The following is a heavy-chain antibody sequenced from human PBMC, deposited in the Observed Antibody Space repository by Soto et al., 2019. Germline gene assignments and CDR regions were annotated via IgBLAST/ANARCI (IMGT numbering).Heavy chain of an antibody. J-gene: IGHJ4*02. CDR3: ASGRDTAMVHFDF. Sequence: ASLKRSCKGSGWTFSTYTVSWVRQAPGQGLEWMGGITPIFERAKYAHKFQGTVTITADESTSTAYMELSSLRSEDAAVYYCASGRDTAMVHFDFWGQGTQVTVSS. CDR2: ITPIFERA. D-gene: IGHD5-18*01. V-gene: IGHV1-69*13. CDR1: GWTFSTYT.